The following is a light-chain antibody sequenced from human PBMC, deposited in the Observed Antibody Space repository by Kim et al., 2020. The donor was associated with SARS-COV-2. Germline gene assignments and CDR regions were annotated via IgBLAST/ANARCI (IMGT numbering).Light chain of an antibody. CDR1: SRDVGGYNY. Sequence: QSVTISCTGTSRDVGGYNYVSWYQQHPGKAPKLMICDVSKRPSGVPDRFSGSKSGNTASLTISGLQAEDEADYYCCSYAGSYSFVVFGGGTQLTVL. CDR3: CSYAGSYSFVV. V-gene: IGLV2-11*01. CDR2: DVS. J-gene: IGLJ2*01.